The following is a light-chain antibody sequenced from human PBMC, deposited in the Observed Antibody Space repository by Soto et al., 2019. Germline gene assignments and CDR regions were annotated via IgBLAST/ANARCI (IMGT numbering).Light chain of an antibody. CDR2: LGS. Sequence: DIVMTQSPLSLPVTPGEPASISCRSSQSLLHSNGYTYLDWYLQKPGQSPQLLIYLGSNRASGVPDRFSGGGSGTDFTLQISRVEAEDVGVYYCMQALQTPSFGGGTKVDIK. CDR3: MQALQTPS. J-gene: IGKJ4*01. CDR1: QSLLHSNGYTY. V-gene: IGKV2-28*01.